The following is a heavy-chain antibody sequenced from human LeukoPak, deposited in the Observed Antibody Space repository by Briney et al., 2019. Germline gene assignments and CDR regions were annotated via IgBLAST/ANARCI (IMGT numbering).Heavy chain of an antibody. D-gene: IGHD3-22*01. CDR3: ARESSGYWFFDY. CDR1: GRSISSGGYY. J-gene: IGHJ4*02. V-gene: IGHV4-31*03. CDR2: IYYSGST. Sequence: KPSETLSLTCTVSGRSISSGGYYWSWIRQHPGKGLEWIGYIYYSGSTYYNPSLKSRVTITVDTSKNQFSLKLSSVTAADTAVYYCARESSGYWFFDYWGQGTLGTVSS.